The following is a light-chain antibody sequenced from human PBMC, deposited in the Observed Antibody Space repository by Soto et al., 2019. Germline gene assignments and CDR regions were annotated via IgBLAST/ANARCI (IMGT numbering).Light chain of an antibody. Sequence: ETMMAQSPDTPSVSLGERATLSSRASQSLRSSLAWYQQKPGQAPRLLIYDASTRATGIPARFSGSGSGTDFTLTISGLQSEDFAVYYCQQYNNWPQTFGQGTKVDIK. CDR3: QQYNNWPQT. CDR1: QSLRSS. CDR2: DAS. J-gene: IGKJ1*01. V-gene: IGKV3-15*01.